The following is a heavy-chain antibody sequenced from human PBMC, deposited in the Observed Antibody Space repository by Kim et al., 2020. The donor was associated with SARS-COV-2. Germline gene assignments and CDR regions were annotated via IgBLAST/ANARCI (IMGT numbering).Heavy chain of an antibody. V-gene: IGHV1-69*05. CDR2: ISPLFGRS. J-gene: IGHJ4*02. D-gene: IGHD5-18*01. CDR3: AKEKGNTYGFDS. Sequence: SVKVSCKASGGTFRSYVFSWLRQAPGQGPEWIGGISPLFGRSNYAQRFRDRVTMTTDESTSTAFMELNSLRSEDTAVYFCAKEKGNTYGFDSWGLGTLV. CDR1: GGTFRSYV.